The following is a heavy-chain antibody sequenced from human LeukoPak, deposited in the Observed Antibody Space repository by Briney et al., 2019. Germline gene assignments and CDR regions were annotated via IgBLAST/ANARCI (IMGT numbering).Heavy chain of an antibody. D-gene: IGHD6-13*01. J-gene: IGHJ4*02. CDR1: GYSSTSYW. CDR2: IYPGDSDT. CDR3: ARHVYSSSWYFDY. V-gene: IGHV5-51*01. Sequence: GESLKISCKGSGYSSTSYWIGWVRQMPGKGLEWMGIIYPGDSDTRYSPSFQGQVTISADKSISTAYLQWSSLKASDTAMYYCARHVYSSSWYFDYWGQGTLVTVYS.